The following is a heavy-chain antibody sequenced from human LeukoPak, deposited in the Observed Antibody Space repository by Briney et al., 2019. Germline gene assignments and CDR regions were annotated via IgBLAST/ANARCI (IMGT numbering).Heavy chain of an antibody. J-gene: IGHJ4*02. CDR1: GDSVSSGYC. CDR2: MYHSGTT. V-gene: IGHV4-38-2*02. Sequence: SETLSRTCSVSGDSVSSGYCWGWIRQSPGKGLEWIGSMYHSGTTYYNPSLKSRVTLSVDTSKNQFSLKLSSVTAADTAVYYCAGQYTGYDAFDYWGQGTLVTVSS. CDR3: AGQYTGYDAFDY. D-gene: IGHD5-12*01.